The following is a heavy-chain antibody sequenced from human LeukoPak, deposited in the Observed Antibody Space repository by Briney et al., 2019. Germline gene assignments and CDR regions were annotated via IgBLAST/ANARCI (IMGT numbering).Heavy chain of an antibody. Sequence: GGSLRLSCAASGFTVSSNYMSLGRQAPGKGLGWVAVIYSGGSTYYPPSMKGRFTISRHNSKNPLYLQMNRLRAEDTAVYYCARGITIFGVVDYYYGMDVWGQGTTVTVSS. J-gene: IGHJ6*02. CDR1: GFTVSSNY. D-gene: IGHD3-3*01. V-gene: IGHV3-53*04. CDR3: ARGITIFGVVDYYYGMDV. CDR2: IYSGGST.